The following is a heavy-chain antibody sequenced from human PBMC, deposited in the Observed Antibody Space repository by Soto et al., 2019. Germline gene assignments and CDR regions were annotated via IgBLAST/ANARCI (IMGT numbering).Heavy chain of an antibody. CDR3: ARGSRGSWYIY. J-gene: IGHJ4*02. CDR1: GGSITSDDW. Sequence: QVQLQESGPGLVKPSETLSLTCTVSGGSITSDDWWTWVRQSPGKALEWIGEIYRSGSTNYNPSLESRVTISIDKSKNHFYLKLNSVTAADTAMYYCARGSRGSWYIYWGQGTLVTVSS. D-gene: IGHD6-13*01. CDR2: IYRSGST. V-gene: IGHV4-4*02.